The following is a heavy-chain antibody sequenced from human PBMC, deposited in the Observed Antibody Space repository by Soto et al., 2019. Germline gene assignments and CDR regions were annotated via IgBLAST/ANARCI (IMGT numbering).Heavy chain of an antibody. V-gene: IGHV4-31*03. CDR1: GGSISSGGYH. CDR3: ARLAYSSRGGQFFDY. Sequence: QVQLQESGPGLVEPSQTLSLTCNVSGGSISSGGYHWSWIRQHPGKGLEWIAYIYYSGDTYYNPSLKSRVAIPVHTSKKQFSLNLSSAPAADTAVYYCARLAYSSRGGQFFDYWGQGVLVTVSS. D-gene: IGHD6-13*01. J-gene: IGHJ4*02. CDR2: IYYSGDT.